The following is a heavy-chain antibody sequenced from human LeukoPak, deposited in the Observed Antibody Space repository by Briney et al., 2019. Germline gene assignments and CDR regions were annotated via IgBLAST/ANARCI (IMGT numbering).Heavy chain of an antibody. V-gene: IGHV1-46*01. CDR2: INPSGGST. CDR1: GGTFSSYA. CDR3: ATPQASFWSGYPRYYYGMDV. Sequence: ASVKVSCKASGGTFSSYAISWVRQAPGQGLEWMGIINPSGGSTSYAQKFQGRVTMTRDTSTSTVYVELSSLRSEDTAVYYCATPQASFWSGYPRYYYGMDVWGQGTTVTVSS. D-gene: IGHD3-3*01. J-gene: IGHJ6*02.